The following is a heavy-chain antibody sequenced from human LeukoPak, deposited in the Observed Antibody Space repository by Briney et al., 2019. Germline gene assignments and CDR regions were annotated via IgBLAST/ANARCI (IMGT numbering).Heavy chain of an antibody. CDR3: ASDYGSGSRSDY. V-gene: IGHV4-34*01. CDR2: INHSGST. D-gene: IGHD3-10*01. J-gene: IGHJ4*02. Sequence: SETLSLTCAVYGGSFSGYYWSWIRQPPGKGLEWIGEINHSGSTNYNPSLKSRVTISVDTSKNQFSLKLSSVTAVDTAVHYCASDYGSGSRSDYWGQGTLVTVSS. CDR1: GGSFSGYY.